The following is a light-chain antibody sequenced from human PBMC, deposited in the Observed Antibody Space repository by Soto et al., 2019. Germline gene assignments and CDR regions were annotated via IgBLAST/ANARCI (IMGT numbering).Light chain of an antibody. CDR3: QQYNNCPRT. CDR2: YAS. J-gene: IGKJ1*01. Sequence: EIVMTQSPATLSVSPGERATLSCRASQSVSSNLAWYQQKAGQAPRLLIYYASTRPTGIPARFSGSGSGTDFTLTISSLQSEDFAVYYCQQYNNCPRTFGQGTKVEIK. V-gene: IGKV3-15*01. CDR1: QSVSSN.